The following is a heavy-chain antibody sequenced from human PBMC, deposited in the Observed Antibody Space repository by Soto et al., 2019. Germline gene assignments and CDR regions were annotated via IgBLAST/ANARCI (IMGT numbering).Heavy chain of an antibody. D-gene: IGHD3-10*01. V-gene: IGHV4-59*08. CDR2: IYYSGST. J-gene: IGHJ6*03. CDR3: ARTYGSGSYYYYHYYMDF. CDR1: GGSISSYY. Sequence: SETLSLTCTVSGGSISSYYWSWIRQPPGKGLEWIGYIYYSGSTNYNPSLKSRVTISVDTSKNQFSLKLSSVTAADTAVYYCARTYGSGSYYYYHYYMDFWGKGTTVPVSS.